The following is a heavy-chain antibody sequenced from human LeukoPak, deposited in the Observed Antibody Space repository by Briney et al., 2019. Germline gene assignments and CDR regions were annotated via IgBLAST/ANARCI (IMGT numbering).Heavy chain of an antibody. D-gene: IGHD1-26*01. CDR2: IKSKIDGGTT. J-gene: IGHJ4*02. Sequence: GGSLRLSCAASGFTFSNAWITWVRQGPGKGLEWVGRIKSKIDGGTTDYAAPVKGRFTISRDDSKNTLYLQMNSLKTEDTAVYYCTTSYYIGNYHFDYWGQGTLVTVSS. CDR3: TTSYYIGNYHFDY. CDR1: GFTFSNAW. V-gene: IGHV3-15*01.